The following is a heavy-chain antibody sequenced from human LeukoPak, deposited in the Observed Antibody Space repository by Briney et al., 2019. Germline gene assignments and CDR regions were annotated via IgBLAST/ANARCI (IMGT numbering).Heavy chain of an antibody. CDR1: RCTFTDCY. Sequence: ASVKVSCKASRCTFTDCYMHWVRQAPGQGFEWMGWINPNDGDTNYAQKFQGRVTMTRDTSISTAHMEVSRLRSDDTAVYYCARANFLYCSSTTCLFDYWGQGTLVTVSS. CDR2: INPNDGDT. V-gene: IGHV1-2*02. CDR3: ARANFLYCSSTTCLFDY. J-gene: IGHJ4*02. D-gene: IGHD2-2*01.